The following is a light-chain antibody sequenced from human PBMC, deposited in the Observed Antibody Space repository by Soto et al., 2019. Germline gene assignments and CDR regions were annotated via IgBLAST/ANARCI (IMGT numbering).Light chain of an antibody. CDR3: RQSHSSPLS. CDR2: TAS. V-gene: IGKV1-39*01. CDR1: QSISRN. J-gene: IGKJ4*01. Sequence: IQMTQSPSSLSASVGDRVTITCRASQSISRNLNWYQQKPGKATELLIYTASNLQSGVPSRFSGSGSGTDFALTISSLQPEDSAVYYCRQSHSSPLSFGGGTKVEFK.